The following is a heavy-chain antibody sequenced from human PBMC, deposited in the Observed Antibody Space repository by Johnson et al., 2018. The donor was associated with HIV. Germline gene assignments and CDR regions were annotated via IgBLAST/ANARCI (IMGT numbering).Heavy chain of an antibody. CDR1: GFTFRSYL. V-gene: IGHV3-7*01. J-gene: IGHJ3*02. Sequence: VQLVESGGGLVQPGGSRRLSCEASGFTFRSYLMSWVRQAPGKGLEWVANIKQDGSEKYYVDSVKGRFTISRDNAKNSLYLQMNGLGAEYTAVYYCARDGPWLQSQRDAFDIWGQGTMVTVSS. CDR3: ARDGPWLQSQRDAFDI. CDR2: IKQDGSEK. D-gene: IGHD5-24*01.